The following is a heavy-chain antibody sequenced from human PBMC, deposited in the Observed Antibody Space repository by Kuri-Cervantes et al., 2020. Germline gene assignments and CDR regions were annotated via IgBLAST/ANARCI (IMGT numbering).Heavy chain of an antibody. CDR3: ARGRYYYGSGSYYSGKLPYYMDV. J-gene: IGHJ6*03. V-gene: IGHV1-2*04. Sequence: ASVKVSCKASGYTFTGYYMHWVRQAPGQGLEWMGWINPNSGGTNYAQKFQGWVTMTRDTSISTAYMELSRLRSDDTAVYYCARGRYYYGSGSYYSGKLPYYMDVWGKGTTVTVSS. CDR2: INPNSGGT. CDR1: GYTFTGYY. D-gene: IGHD3-10*01.